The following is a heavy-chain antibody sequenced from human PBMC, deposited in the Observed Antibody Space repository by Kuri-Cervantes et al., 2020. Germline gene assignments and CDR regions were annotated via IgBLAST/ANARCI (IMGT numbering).Heavy chain of an antibody. D-gene: IGHD3-10*01. J-gene: IGHJ5*02. CDR3: ARRGKLRADWFDP. CDR1: GYTFTSYD. CDR2: MNPNSGNT. V-gene: IGHV1-8*01. Sequence: ASVKVSCKASGYTFTSYDISWVRQATGQGLEWMGWMNPNSGNTGYAQKFQGRVTMTRNTSISTAYMELSSLRSEDTAVYYCARRGKLRADWFDPWGQGTLVTVSS.